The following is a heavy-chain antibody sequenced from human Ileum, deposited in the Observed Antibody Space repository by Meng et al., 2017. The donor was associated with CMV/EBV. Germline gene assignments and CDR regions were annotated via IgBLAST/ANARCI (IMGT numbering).Heavy chain of an antibody. CDR2: IRGDNGNT. Sequence: VLLWRFGGEVKKPGDSVRGSWKASGYNFRDYGVTWVRQVPGQGLEWMGWIRGDNGNTNYAQKFQGRVTMTTDTFTRTAYMQLRTLRSDDSAMYYCARGKPNLVGATGFDHWGQGTLVTVSS. CDR3: ARGKPNLVGATGFDH. J-gene: IGHJ4*02. D-gene: IGHD1-26*01. V-gene: IGHV1-18*01. CDR1: GYNFRDYG.